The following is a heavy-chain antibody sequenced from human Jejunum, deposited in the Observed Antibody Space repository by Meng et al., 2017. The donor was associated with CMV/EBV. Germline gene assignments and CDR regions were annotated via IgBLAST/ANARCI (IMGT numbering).Heavy chain of an antibody. D-gene: IGHD3/OR15-3a*01. CDR1: GDYISGGAYS. CDR3: ARERGLNFDY. V-gene: IGHV4-30-2*06. J-gene: IGHJ4*02. Sequence: QLQLQESGSGLVKPSQTLSVTCIFPGDYISGGAYSWTWIRQSPGKGLEWIGYIKHNGISNYNPSLKSRVTLSVDRSKNQFSLKLNSVTAADTAVYYCARERGLNFDYWGQGTLVTVSS. CDR2: IKHNGIS.